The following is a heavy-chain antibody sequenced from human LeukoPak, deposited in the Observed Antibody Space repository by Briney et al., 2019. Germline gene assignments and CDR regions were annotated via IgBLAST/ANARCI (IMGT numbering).Heavy chain of an antibody. Sequence: GGSLRLSCAASGFTFSSYAMSWVRHAPGKGLEWVSAISGSGGSTYYADSVKGRFTISRDNSKNTLYLQMNSLRAEDTAVYYCAKVRCSGGSCYFMPVGYFDYWGQGTLVTVSS. CDR2: ISGSGGST. V-gene: IGHV3-23*01. CDR1: GFTFSSYA. J-gene: IGHJ4*02. CDR3: AKVRCSGGSCYFMPVGYFDY. D-gene: IGHD2-15*01.